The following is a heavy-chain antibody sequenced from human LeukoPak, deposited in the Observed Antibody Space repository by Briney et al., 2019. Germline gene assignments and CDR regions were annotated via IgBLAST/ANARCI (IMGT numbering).Heavy chain of an antibody. J-gene: IGHJ4*02. CDR3: ARGVAVAGNFDH. Sequence: SETLSLTCTVSGGSISSYYWSWIRQPPGKGLEWIGYIYYSGSTNYNPSLKSRVTISVDTSKNQFSLKLSSVTAADTAVYYCARGVAVAGNFDHWGQGTLVTVSS. CDR2: IYYSGST. V-gene: IGHV4-59*01. CDR1: GGSISSYY. D-gene: IGHD6-19*01.